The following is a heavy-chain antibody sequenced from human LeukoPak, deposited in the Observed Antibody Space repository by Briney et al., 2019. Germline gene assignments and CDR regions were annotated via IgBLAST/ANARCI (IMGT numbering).Heavy chain of an antibody. CDR2: ISSRGSTI. CDR1: GFXFSSYE. Sequence: GGSLRLSCAASGFXFSSYEMNWVRQAPGKGREWLSYISSRGSTIYYADSVKGRFTISRDNAKNSLYLQMNSLRAEDTAVYYCARVGLGWAYFDYWGQGTLVTVSS. J-gene: IGHJ4*02. D-gene: IGHD3-16*01. V-gene: IGHV3-48*03. CDR3: ARVGLGWAYFDY.